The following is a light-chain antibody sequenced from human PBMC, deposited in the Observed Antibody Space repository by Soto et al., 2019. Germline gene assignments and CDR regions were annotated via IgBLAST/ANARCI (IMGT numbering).Light chain of an antibody. CDR3: QSYDSSLSGSV. V-gene: IGLV1-40*01. J-gene: IGLJ3*02. CDR2: GNN. CDR1: SSNIGAGYD. Sequence: QSVLTQPPSVSGAPGQRVTISCTGSSSNIGAGYDVHWYQQLPGTAPKLLVYGNNNRPSGVPDRFSGSKSGTSASLAITGFQAEDEADDYCQSYDSSLSGSVYGGGTKLTV.